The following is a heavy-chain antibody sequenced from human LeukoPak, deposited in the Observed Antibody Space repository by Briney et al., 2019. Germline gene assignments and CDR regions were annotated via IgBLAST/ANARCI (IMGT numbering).Heavy chain of an antibody. V-gene: IGHV4-4*07. D-gene: IGHD6-19*01. CDR1: GGSISSYY. J-gene: IGHJ4*02. CDR2: IYTSGST. Sequence: SETLSLTCTVSGGSISSYYWSWIRQPAGKGLEWIGRIYTSGSTNYNPSLKSRVTMSVDTSKNQFSLKLSSVTAADTAVYYCARDLYSSGWDGDYYFDYWGQGTLVTVSS. CDR3: ARDLYSSGWDGDYYFDY.